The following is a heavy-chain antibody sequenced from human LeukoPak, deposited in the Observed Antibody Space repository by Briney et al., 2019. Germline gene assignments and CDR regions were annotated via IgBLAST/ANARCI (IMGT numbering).Heavy chain of an antibody. CDR1: GYTFTSYD. D-gene: IGHD5/OR15-5a*01. CDR2: MNPNSGNT. J-gene: IGHJ6*03. V-gene: IGHV1-8*01. CDR3: ARGLVWYYYYYMDV. Sequence: ASVTVSCKASGYTFTSYDINWVRQAPGQGLEWMGWMNPNSGNTGYAQKFQGRVTMTRNTSISTAYMELSSLRSEDTAVYYCARGLVWYYYYYMDVWGKGTTVTISS.